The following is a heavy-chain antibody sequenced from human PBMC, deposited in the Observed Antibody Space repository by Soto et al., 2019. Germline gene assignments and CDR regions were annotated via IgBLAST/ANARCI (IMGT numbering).Heavy chain of an antibody. V-gene: IGHV1-69*02. CDR2: IFPLTDIP. Sequence: QVQLVQSGTEVKKPGSSVKVSCKASGGTFRNYPINWVRQAPGQGLEWMGSIFPLTDIPDYAQNFQARLTISADKSTSTAYMELSRLTSDATAMYFCARSTLVVLNYFESWGQGTLVTVSS. J-gene: IGHJ4*02. CDR1: GGTFRNYP. D-gene: IGHD3-16*01. CDR3: ARSTLVVLNYFES.